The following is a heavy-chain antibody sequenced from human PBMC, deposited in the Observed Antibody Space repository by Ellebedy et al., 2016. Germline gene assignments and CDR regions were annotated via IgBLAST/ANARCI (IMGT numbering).Heavy chain of an antibody. D-gene: IGHD2/OR15-2a*01. CDR1: GFTFSTSA. CDR2: INNSSSHI. CDR3: ARDSRPYPRYGNYDC. Sequence: GGSLRLSCAGSGFTFSTSAMNWVRQAPGKGLEWVSSINNSSSHIYYADSVRGRFTISRDNAKNVLFLQMNSLRPDDTAVYYCARDSRPYPRYGNYDCWGQGTLVTVSS. V-gene: IGHV3-21*06. J-gene: IGHJ4*02.